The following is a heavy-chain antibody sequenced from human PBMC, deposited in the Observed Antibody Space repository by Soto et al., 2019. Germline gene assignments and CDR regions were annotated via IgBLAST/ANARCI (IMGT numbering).Heavy chain of an antibody. D-gene: IGHD3-22*01. V-gene: IGHV3-23*01. Sequence: GGSLRLSCAASGFTFSSYGMSWVRQAPGKGLEWVSAISGSGGSTYYADSVKGRFTISRDNSKNTLYLQMNSLRAEDTAVYYCAKDYGSSGYYCRFDYWGQGTLVTVSS. CDR3: AKDYGSSGYYCRFDY. CDR2: ISGSGGST. J-gene: IGHJ4*02. CDR1: GFTFSSYG.